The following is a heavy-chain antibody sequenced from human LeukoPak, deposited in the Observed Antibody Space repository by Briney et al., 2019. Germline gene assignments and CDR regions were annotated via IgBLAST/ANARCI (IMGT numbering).Heavy chain of an antibody. Sequence: GEALKISCKGSGYSFTSYLIGWVRPMPGKGLEWMGISYPSDSDTRYNPSFQGHVIISADKSISTAYLQWSSLKASDTALYYCARSCSHCSGCYFDWWGQSTLVTVP. D-gene: IGHD2-15*01. CDR3: ARSCSHCSGCYFDW. CDR2: SYPSDSDT. J-gene: IGHJ4*02. V-gene: IGHV5-51*01. CDR1: GYSFTSYL.